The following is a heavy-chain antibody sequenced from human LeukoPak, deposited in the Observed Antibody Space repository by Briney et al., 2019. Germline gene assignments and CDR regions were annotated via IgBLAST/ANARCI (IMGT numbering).Heavy chain of an antibody. J-gene: IGHJ5*02. Sequence: GGSLRLSCAASGFTFSGSAMHWVRQASGKGLEWVGRIRSKANSYATAYAASVKGRFTISRDDSKNTAYLQMNSLRAEDTAVYYCAASPPYYYDSSGYQAYNWFDPWGQGTLVTVSS. D-gene: IGHD3-22*01. CDR2: IRSKANSYAT. CDR3: AASPPYYYDSSGYQAYNWFDP. V-gene: IGHV3-73*01. CDR1: GFTFSGSA.